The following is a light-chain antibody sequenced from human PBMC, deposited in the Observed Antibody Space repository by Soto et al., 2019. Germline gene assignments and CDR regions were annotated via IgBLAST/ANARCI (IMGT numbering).Light chain of an antibody. V-gene: IGKV3-15*01. J-gene: IGKJ3*01. CDR3: QQYNNWPPGVA. CDR1: QSVSSN. CDR2: GAS. Sequence: EIVMTQSPATLSVSPGERATLSCRASQSVSSNLAWYQQKPGQAPRLLIYGASTRATGIPARFSGSGSGTDCALTISILQSEDFAVYYCQQYNNWPPGVAFGPGTKVDIK.